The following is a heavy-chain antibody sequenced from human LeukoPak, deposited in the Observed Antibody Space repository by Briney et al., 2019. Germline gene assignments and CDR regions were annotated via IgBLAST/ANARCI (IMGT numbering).Heavy chain of an antibody. J-gene: IGHJ4*02. V-gene: IGHV1-69*04. D-gene: IGHD5-18*01. CDR1: GGTFSSYA. CDR2: IIPILGIA. CDR3: ARDRQGGYSYGYLDY. Sequence: SVKVSCKASGGTFSSYAISWVRQAPGQGLGWMGRIIPILGIANYAQKFQGRVTITADKSTSTAYMELSSLRSEDTAVYYCARDRQGGYSYGYLDYWGQGTLVTVSS.